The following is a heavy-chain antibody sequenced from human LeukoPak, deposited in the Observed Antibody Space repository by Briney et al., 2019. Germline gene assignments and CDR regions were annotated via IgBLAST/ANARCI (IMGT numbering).Heavy chain of an antibody. CDR3: ARTGRWDVLQDAFDI. CDR1: GYTFSGHY. J-gene: IGHJ3*02. D-gene: IGHD1-26*01. Sequence: GASVKVSCKASGYTFSGHYIHWVRQAPGQGLEWMGWIYPNSGGTNYAQKFQGRVTITRVTSATTAYMELSRLRSDDTAVYYCARTGRWDVLQDAFDIWGQGTMVTVSS. V-gene: IGHV1-2*02. CDR2: IYPNSGGT.